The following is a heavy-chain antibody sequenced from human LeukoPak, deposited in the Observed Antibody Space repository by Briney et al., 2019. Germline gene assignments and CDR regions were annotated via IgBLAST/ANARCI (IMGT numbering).Heavy chain of an antibody. CDR3: ARVGSRDGYNNYYMDV. Sequence: ASVKVSCKASGGTFSSYAISWVRQAPGQGLEWMGGIIPIFGTANYAQKFQGRVTITTDESTSTAYMELSSLRSEDTAVYYCARVGSRDGYNNYYMDVWGKGTTVTVSS. V-gene: IGHV1-69*05. D-gene: IGHD5-24*01. CDR1: GGTFSSYA. CDR2: IIPIFGTA. J-gene: IGHJ6*03.